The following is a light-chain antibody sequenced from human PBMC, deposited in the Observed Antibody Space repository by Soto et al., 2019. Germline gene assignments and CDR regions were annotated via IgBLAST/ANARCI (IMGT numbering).Light chain of an antibody. V-gene: IGKV3-20*01. CDR3: QQYDRSPWT. CDR2: GAS. J-gene: IGKJ1*01. Sequence: EMVVTQSPDTLSLSPGERVTLFCRASQSVSDNYLAWSQQKPGPAPRLLIYGASNRATGIPDRFTGDGSGTDFTLTISRLEPEDFAVYYCQQYDRSPWTFGQGNKVELK. CDR1: QSVSDNY.